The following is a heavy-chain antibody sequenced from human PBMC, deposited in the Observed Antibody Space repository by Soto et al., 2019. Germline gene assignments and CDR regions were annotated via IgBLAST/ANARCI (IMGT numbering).Heavy chain of an antibody. D-gene: IGHD1-26*01. Sequence: GGSLRLSCAASGFTFGGYGMHWVRQAPGKGLEWVAVTRHDGSNTYYADSVRGRFTISRDNSNKMLYLQMNSLRAEDTAVYYCARDGVGTTTYFGYFDYWGQGTLVTVSS. CDR1: GFTFGGYG. CDR2: TRHDGSNT. J-gene: IGHJ4*02. CDR3: ARDGVGTTTYFGYFDY. V-gene: IGHV3-33*01.